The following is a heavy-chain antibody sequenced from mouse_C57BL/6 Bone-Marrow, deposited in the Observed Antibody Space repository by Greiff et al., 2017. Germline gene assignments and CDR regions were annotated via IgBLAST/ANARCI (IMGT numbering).Heavy chain of an antibody. D-gene: IGHD4-1*02. J-gene: IGHJ3*01. Sequence: QVQLQQPGAELVKPGASVKMSCKASGYTFTSYWITWVKQRPGQGLEWIGDIYPGSGSTNYNEKFKDKATLTADKSSSTAYMQLSSLTYEDSAVYYCARGQLWFAYWGQGTLVTVSA. CDR2: IYPGSGST. V-gene: IGHV1-55*01. CDR1: GYTFTSYW. CDR3: ARGQLWFAY.